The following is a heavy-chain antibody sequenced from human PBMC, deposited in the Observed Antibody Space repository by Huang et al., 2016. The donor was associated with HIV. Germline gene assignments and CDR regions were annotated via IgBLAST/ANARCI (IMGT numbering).Heavy chain of an antibody. D-gene: IGHD3-22*01. Sequence: QVQLEQWGAGLLKASETLSLTCAVYGGSFSGYYWNWLRPAPGKGLEWVGEINHSGKTNYKPSLKRRVNMSVDTSKSQFSLYLTSLSAADTGTYFCARRYNSRRDYWGRGTLVTVHS. J-gene: IGHJ4*02. CDR3: ARRYNSRRDY. CDR1: GGSFSGYY. V-gene: IGHV4-34*02. CDR2: INHSGKT.